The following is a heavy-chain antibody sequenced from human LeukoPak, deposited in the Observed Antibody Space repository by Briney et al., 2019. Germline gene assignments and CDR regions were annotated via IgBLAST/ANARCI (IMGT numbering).Heavy chain of an antibody. D-gene: IGHD2-8*01. J-gene: IGHJ4*02. V-gene: IGHV3-30*18. CDR1: GFTFSSYG. Sequence: GGSLRLSCAASGFTFSSYGMHWVRQAPGKGLEWVAVISYDGSNKYYADSVKGRFTISRDNSKNTLYLQMNSLRAEDTAVYYCAKLYAVLMVYASYFDYWGQGTLVTVSS. CDR3: AKLYAVLMVYASYFDY. CDR2: ISYDGSNK.